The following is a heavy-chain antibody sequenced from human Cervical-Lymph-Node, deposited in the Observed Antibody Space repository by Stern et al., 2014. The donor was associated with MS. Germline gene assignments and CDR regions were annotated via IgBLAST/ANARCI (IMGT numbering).Heavy chain of an antibody. Sequence: VQLVESGGGVVQPGRSLRLSCEASGFIFTNYGMHWVRPAPGKGLDWGAVISDDGSVKYYSASAKGRFDISRDNSKQTVHLQMNSLTPEDTGLYYCAKAKRGYFGHIDFWGQGTLVSVSS. CDR3: AKAKRGYFGHIDF. D-gene: IGHD3-9*01. J-gene: IGHJ4*02. CDR1: GFIFTNYG. V-gene: IGHV3-30*09. CDR2: ISDDGSVK.